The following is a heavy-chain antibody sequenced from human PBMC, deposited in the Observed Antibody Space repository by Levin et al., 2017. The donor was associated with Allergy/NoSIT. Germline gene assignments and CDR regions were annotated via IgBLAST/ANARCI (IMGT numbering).Heavy chain of an antibody. CDR2: IYNSGST. J-gene: IGHJ4*02. CDR1: GGSISSSISY. CDR3: ARQCYDIVTGYYNFDY. D-gene: IGHD3-9*01. Sequence: SETLSLTCTVSGGSISSSISYWGWIRQAPGKGLEWIGSIYNSGSTYYNPSLKIRVTTSVDPSKNQFSLHLSAVSAADTAVYYCARQCYDIVTGYYNFDYWGQGTLVTVSS. V-gene: IGHV4-39*01.